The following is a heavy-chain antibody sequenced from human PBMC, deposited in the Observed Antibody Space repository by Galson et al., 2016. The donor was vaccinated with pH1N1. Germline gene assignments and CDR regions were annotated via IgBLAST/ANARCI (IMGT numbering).Heavy chain of an antibody. CDR3: ARGQASVSTSYSYGIDR. CDR2: IIPIFGTA. D-gene: IGHD4-11*01. CDR1: GGTFNNYP. J-gene: IGHJ6*02. V-gene: IGHV1-69*06. Sequence: SVKVSCKASGGTFNNYPICWLRQAPGHGLEWMGRIIPIFGTANYAQKFQGRVTITADKSTSTAYMELSSLRSEDTAVNDCARGQASVSTSYSYGIDRWGPGTTVTVSS.